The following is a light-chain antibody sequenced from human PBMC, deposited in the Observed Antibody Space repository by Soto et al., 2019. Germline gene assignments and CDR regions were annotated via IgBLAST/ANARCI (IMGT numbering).Light chain of an antibody. CDR1: SSDIGSNNY. J-gene: IGLJ3*02. CDR2: EVS. Sequence: QSVLTQPASVSGSPGQSITISCTGTSSDIGSNNYVSWFQQRPGKAPILIIYEVSNRPSGVSTHFSGSKSGNTASLTISGLLPEDEAEYYCSSYTTTTRLFGGGTQLTVL. V-gene: IGLV2-14*01. CDR3: SSYTTTTRL.